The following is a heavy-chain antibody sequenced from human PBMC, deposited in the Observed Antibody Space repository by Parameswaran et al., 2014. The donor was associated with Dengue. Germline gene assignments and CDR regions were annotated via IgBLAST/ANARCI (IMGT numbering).Heavy chain of an antibody. V-gene: IGHV1-2*02. Sequence: WVRQAPGQRLEWMGWINPNSGVTNYAQKFQGRVTMTRDTSISTAYMELSRLTSDDTAVYYCANTIVGPRTGYYGMDVWGQGTTVTVSS. D-gene: IGHD1-26*01. CDR2: INPNSGVT. CDR3: ANTIVGPRTGYYGMDV. J-gene: IGHJ6*02.